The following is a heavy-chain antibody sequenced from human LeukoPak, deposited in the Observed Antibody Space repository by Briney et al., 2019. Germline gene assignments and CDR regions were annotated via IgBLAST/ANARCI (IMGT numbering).Heavy chain of an antibody. J-gene: IGHJ5*02. Sequence: HPGGSLRLSCAASGFTFSSYGMHWVRQAPGKGLEWVAVIPYDGSNKYYTDSVKGRFTISRDNSKNTLYLQMNSLRAEDTAVYYCAKNRVPTAITPVSWGQGTLVTVSS. CDR3: AKNRVPTAITPVS. CDR2: IPYDGSNK. V-gene: IGHV3-30*18. CDR1: GFTFSSYG. D-gene: IGHD2-2*02.